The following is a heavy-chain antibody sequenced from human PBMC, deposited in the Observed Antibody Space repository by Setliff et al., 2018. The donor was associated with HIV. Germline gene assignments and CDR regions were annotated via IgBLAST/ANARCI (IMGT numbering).Heavy chain of an antibody. J-gene: IGHJ6*03. V-gene: IGHV4-4*08. CDR1: GDSISTYY. CDR2: IYTSGST. Sequence: SETLSLTCTVSGDSISTYYWSWIRQPPGKGLEWIGYIYTSGSTNYNPSLKSRVTISKDTSKNHFSLTLSSVTAADTAGYYCARGPSINTIRARGYYMDVWAKGTTVTVSS. D-gene: IGHD3-10*01. CDR3: ARGPSINTIRARGYYMDV.